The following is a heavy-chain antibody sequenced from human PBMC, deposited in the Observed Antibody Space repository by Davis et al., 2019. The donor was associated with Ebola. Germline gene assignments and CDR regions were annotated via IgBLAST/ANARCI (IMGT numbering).Heavy chain of an antibody. CDR3: ARDRGIILPPSALTRWGFDP. Sequence: ASVKVSCKASGYTFKGYYIHWVRQAPGRGLEWMGRLNPNSSATIYAQRFQGRVAMTRDTSISTAYMELRRLTSDDTAVYYCARDRGIILPPSALTRWGFDPWGQGTLVTVSP. J-gene: IGHJ5*02. CDR1: GYTFKGYY. CDR2: LNPNSSAT. D-gene: IGHD3-10*01. V-gene: IGHV1-2*06.